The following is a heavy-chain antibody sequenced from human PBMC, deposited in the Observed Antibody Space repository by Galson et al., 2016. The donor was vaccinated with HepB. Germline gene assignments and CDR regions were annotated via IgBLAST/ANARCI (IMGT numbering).Heavy chain of an antibody. V-gene: IGHV3-74*01. CDR3: ARDIGRNWFDP. D-gene: IGHD1-26*01. J-gene: IGHJ5*02. Sequence: SLRLSCAASGFTFSNYWMHWVRQVPGKGLVWVSRINTDGDTTRYADSVKGRFTISRDKAKNSLYLQMNSLRAEDTAVYFCARDIGRNWFDPWGQGTLVTVSS. CDR2: INTDGDTT. CDR1: GFTFSNYW.